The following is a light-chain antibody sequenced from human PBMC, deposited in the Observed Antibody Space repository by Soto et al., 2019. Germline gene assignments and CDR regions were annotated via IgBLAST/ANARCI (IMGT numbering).Light chain of an antibody. CDR3: QQRSNWPPIT. V-gene: IGKV1-39*01. J-gene: IGKJ5*01. CDR1: QSISAY. CDR2: AAS. Sequence: DIQMTQSPSSMSASVGDSVTITCRASQSISAYLNWYQQKPGKAPKLLIYAASSLQSGVPSRFSGSGSGTDFTLTISSLEPEDFAVYYCQQRSNWPPITFGQGTRLEIK.